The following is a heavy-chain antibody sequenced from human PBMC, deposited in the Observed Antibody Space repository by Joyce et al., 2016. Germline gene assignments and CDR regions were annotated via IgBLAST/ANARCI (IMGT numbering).Heavy chain of an antibody. D-gene: IGHD6-6*01. CDR2: IYYRGIT. J-gene: IGHJ5*02. CDR3: ARDQVVGAARHHGNWFDP. V-gene: IGHV4-39*07. CDR1: GGSITSSSYY. Sequence: QLQLQESGPGLVKPSETLSLTCTVSGGSITSSSYYWGWIRQPPGKGLEWIGGIYYRGITYYNPALKSRVTISLDTANNPFSLKLSSVTAADTAVYYCARDQVVGAARHHGNWFDPWGQGTLVTVSS.